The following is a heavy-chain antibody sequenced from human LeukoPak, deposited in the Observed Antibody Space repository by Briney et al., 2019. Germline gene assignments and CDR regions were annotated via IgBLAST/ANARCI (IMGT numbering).Heavy chain of an antibody. D-gene: IGHD4-17*01. CDR1: GFTFSSYG. CDR3: AKDLGTDYGDFIYYYGMDV. V-gene: IGHV3-30*18. J-gene: IGHJ6*02. Sequence: PGRSLRLSCAASGFTFSSYGMHWVRQAPGKGLEWVAVISYDGSNKYYADSVKGRFTISRDNSKNTLYLQMNSLRAEDTAVYYCAKDLGTDYGDFIYYYGMDVWGQGTTVTVSS. CDR2: ISYDGSNK.